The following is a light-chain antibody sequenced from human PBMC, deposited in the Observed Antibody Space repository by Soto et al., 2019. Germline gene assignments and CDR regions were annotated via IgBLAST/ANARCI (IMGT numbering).Light chain of an antibody. CDR1: QSLLHNNGYNS. Sequence: DIVMTQSPLSLPVTPGEPASISCRSSQSLLHNNGYNSLDWYLQKPGQSPQLLIYLGSNRASGVPDRFSGSGSGTDFTLKISRVEAEDVGVYYCMQALQTGTFGQGTKVEIK. CDR2: LGS. V-gene: IGKV2-28*01. CDR3: MQALQTGT. J-gene: IGKJ1*01.